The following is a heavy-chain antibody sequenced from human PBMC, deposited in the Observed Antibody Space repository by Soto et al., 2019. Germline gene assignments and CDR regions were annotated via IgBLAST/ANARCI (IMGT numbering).Heavy chain of an antibody. V-gene: IGHV4-31*03. J-gene: IGHJ4*02. CDR1: GGSISSGGYY. Sequence: SETLSLTCTVSGGSISSGGYYWSWIRQHPGKGLEWIGYIYYSGSTYYNPSLKSRVTISVDTSKNQFSLKLSSVTAADTAVYYCARQTTAGAFDSSGPSDYWGQGTLVTVSS. CDR2: IYYSGST. D-gene: IGHD3-22*01. CDR3: ARQTTAGAFDSSGPSDY.